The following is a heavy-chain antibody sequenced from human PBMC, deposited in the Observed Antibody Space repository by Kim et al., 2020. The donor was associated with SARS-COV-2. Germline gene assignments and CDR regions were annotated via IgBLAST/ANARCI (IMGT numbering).Heavy chain of an antibody. Sequence: SETLSLTCAVYGGSFSGYYWSWIRQPPGKGLEWIGEINHSGSTNYNPSLKSRVTISVDTSKNQFSLKLSSVTAADTAVYYCARGPRRTTVTPKYYFDYWG. V-gene: IGHV4-34*01. CDR1: GGSFSGYY. CDR3: ARGPRRTTVTPKYYFDY. J-gene: IGHJ4*01. CDR2: INHSGST. D-gene: IGHD4-17*01.